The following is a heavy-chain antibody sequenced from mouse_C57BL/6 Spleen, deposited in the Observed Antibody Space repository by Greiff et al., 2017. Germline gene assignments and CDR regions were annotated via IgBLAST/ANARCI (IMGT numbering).Heavy chain of an antibody. CDR1: GFTFSDYG. CDR2: ISSGSSTI. D-gene: IGHD1-1*01. Sequence: EVQLVESGEGLVKPGGSLKLSCAASGFTFSDYGMHWVRQAPEKGLEWVAYISSGSSTIYYADTVKGRFTISRDNAKNTLFLQMTSLRSEDTAMYYCARPYYYGSSYGAYWGQGTLVTVSA. V-gene: IGHV5-17*01. J-gene: IGHJ3*01. CDR3: ARPYYYGSSYGAY.